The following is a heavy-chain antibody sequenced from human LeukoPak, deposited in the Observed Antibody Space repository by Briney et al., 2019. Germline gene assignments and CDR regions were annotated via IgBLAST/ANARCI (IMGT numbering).Heavy chain of an antibody. D-gene: IGHD2-15*01. Sequence: GRSLRLSCVASGFTSGFTFSYYAMHCVRQAPGKGLEWVAFISNDGGNRYFANSVKGRFTISRDNSKNTVYLQMNSLGAEDTAVYYCADSDGYYYDVWGQGTLVTVS. CDR2: ISNDGGNR. V-gene: IGHV3-30-3*01. CDR1: GFTFSYYA. J-gene: IGHJ4*02. CDR3: ADSDGYYYDV.